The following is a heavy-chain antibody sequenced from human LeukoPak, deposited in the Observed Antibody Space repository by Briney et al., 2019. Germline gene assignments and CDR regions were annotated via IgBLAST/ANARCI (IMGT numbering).Heavy chain of an antibody. D-gene: IGHD2/OR15-2a*01. CDR2: IYYSGST. J-gene: IGHJ6*03. CDR3: ARDYLNYYMDV. CDR1: GGSISSSSYY. V-gene: IGHV4-39*07. Sequence: PSETLSLTCTVSGGSISSSSYYWGWIRQPPGKGLEWIGSIYYSGSTYYNPSLKSRVTISVDTSKNQFSLKLSSVTAADTALYYCARDYLNYYMDVWGKGTTVTVSS.